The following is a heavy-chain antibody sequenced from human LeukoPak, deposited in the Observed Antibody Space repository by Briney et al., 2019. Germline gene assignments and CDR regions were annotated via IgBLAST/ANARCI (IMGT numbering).Heavy chain of an antibody. CDR3: ARDGSPGSSWPLDY. D-gene: IGHD6-13*01. Sequence: SETLSLTCTVSGGSISSYYWSWIRQPAGKGLEWIGRIYTSGSTNYNPSLKSRVTMSVDTSKNQFSLKLSSVTAADTAVYYCARDGSPGSSWPLDYWGQGTLVTVSS. V-gene: IGHV4-4*07. J-gene: IGHJ4*02. CDR2: IYTSGST. CDR1: GGSISSYY.